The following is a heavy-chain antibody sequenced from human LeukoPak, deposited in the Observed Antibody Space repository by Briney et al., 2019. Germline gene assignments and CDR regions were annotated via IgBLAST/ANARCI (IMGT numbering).Heavy chain of an antibody. D-gene: IGHD3-22*01. CDR1: GYTFTSYG. CDR3: ASSPPAVVVITPVGNWFDP. CDR2: IIPIFGTA. J-gene: IGHJ5*02. V-gene: IGHV1-69*13. Sequence: GASVKVSCKASGYTFTSYGISWVRQAPGQGLEWMGGIIPIFGTANYAQKFQGRVTITADESTSTAYMELSSLRSEDTAVYYCASSPPAVVVITPVGNWFDPRGQGTLVTVSS.